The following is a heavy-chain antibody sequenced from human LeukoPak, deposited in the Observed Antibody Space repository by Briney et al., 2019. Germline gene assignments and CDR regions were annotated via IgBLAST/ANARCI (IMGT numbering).Heavy chain of an antibody. CDR1: GFTFSSYS. J-gene: IGHJ4*02. CDR3: ASGGPQVINLFDY. D-gene: IGHD2-21*01. V-gene: IGHV3-21*01. Sequence: PEGSLRLSCAASGFTFSSYSMNWVRQAPGKGLEWVSSISSSSSYIYYADSVKGRFTISRDNAKNSLYLQMNSLRAEDTAVYYCASGGPQVINLFDYWGQGTLVTVSS. CDR2: ISSSSSYI.